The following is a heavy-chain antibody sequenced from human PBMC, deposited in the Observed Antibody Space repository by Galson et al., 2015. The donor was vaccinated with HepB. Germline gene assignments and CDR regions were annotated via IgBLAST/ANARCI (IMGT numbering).Heavy chain of an antibody. CDR1: GFTFSSYG. Sequence: SLRLSCAASGFTFSSYGMNWVRQAPGKGLEWVSSISGSSSYIYYADSVKGRFTISRDNAKNSLYLQMNSLRAEDTAVYYCASSYDYVGGYYMDVWGKGTTVTVSS. CDR3: ASSYDYVGGYYMDV. D-gene: IGHD3-16*01. V-gene: IGHV3-21*01. J-gene: IGHJ6*03. CDR2: ISGSSSYI.